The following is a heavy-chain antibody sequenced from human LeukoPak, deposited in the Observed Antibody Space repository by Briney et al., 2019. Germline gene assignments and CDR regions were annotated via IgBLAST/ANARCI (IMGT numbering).Heavy chain of an antibody. V-gene: IGHV4-39*01. CDR2: MYYDGSS. CDR3: ARRSDSGSDDGEDYFDY. J-gene: IGHJ4*02. CDR1: GGSINSGTFY. Sequence: SETLSLACSVSGGSINSGTFYWGWIRQPPGKELEWIGRMYYDGSSYYNPSLKSRVPTSVDTSKNQVSLRLTSVTAADTAVSFCARRSDSGSDDGEDYFDYWGQGTLVTVS. D-gene: IGHD1-26*01.